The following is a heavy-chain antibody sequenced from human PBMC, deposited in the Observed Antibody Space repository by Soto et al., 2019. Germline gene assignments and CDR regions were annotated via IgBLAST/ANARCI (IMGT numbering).Heavy chain of an antibody. Sequence: ASVKVSSRPSGYTFTSYGISWVRQAPGQGLEWMGWISAYNGNTNYAQKLQGRVTMTTDTSTSTAYMELRSLRSDDTAVYYCARDREWYCSSTSCYFIPFDYWGQGTLVTVSS. V-gene: IGHV1-18*01. J-gene: IGHJ4*02. CDR3: ARDREWYCSSTSCYFIPFDY. D-gene: IGHD2-2*01. CDR2: ISAYNGNT. CDR1: GYTFTSYG.